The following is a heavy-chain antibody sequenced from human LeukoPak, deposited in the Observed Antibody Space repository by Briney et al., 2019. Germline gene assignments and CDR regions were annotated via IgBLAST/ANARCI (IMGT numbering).Heavy chain of an antibody. CDR3: AKDPRSYSSGWYGQIDP. Sequence: GGSLRLSCAASGFTFSSYDMHWVRQATGKGLEWVSAIGTAGDTYYPGSVKGRFTISRENAKNSLYLQMNSLRAGDTAVYYCAKDPRSYSSGWYGQIDPWGQGTLVTVSS. V-gene: IGHV3-13*01. CDR1: GFTFSSYD. CDR2: IGTAGDT. D-gene: IGHD6-19*01. J-gene: IGHJ5*02.